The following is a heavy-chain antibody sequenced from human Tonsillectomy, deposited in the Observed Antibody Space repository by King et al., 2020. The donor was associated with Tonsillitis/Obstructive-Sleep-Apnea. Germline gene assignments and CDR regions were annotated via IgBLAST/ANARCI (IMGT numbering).Heavy chain of an antibody. CDR2: ISYDGSNK. CDR1: GFTFSSYA. J-gene: IGHJ4*02. Sequence: VQLVESGGGVVQPGRSLRLSCAASGFTFSSYAMHWVRQAPGKGLEWVAVISYDGSNKYYADSVKGRFTISRDNSKNTLYLQMNSLRAEDTAVYYCARDYDFDYWGQGTLVTVSS. CDR3: ARDYDFDY. D-gene: IGHD3-3*01. V-gene: IGHV3-30*01.